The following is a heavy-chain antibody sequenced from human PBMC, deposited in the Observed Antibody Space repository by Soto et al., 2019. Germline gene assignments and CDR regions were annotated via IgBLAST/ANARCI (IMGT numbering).Heavy chain of an antibody. CDR1: GGTFSSYA. CDR2: IIPIFGTA. D-gene: IGHD2-8*01. J-gene: IGHJ3*02. CDR3: AREVFGYCTNGVCYTRAFDI. Sequence: QVPLVQSGAEVKKPGSSVKVSCKASGGTFSSYAISWVRQAPGQGLEWMGGIIPIFGTANYAQKFQGRVTITADESTSTAYMELSSLRSEDTAVYYCAREVFGYCTNGVCYTRAFDIWGQGTMVTVSS. V-gene: IGHV1-69*01.